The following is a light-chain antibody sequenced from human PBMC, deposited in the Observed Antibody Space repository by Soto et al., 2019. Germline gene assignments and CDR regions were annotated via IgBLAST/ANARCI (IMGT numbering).Light chain of an antibody. Sequence: QSALTQPASVSGSPGQSITISCTGTSSDVGSYNLVSWYQQHPGKAPKLMIYEVSKRPSGVSSRFSGSKSGNTASLTISGLQAEDEADYYCCSYAGSSIHVVFGGGTKLTVL. CDR2: EVS. V-gene: IGLV2-23*02. CDR1: SSDVGSYNL. J-gene: IGLJ2*01. CDR3: CSYAGSSIHVV.